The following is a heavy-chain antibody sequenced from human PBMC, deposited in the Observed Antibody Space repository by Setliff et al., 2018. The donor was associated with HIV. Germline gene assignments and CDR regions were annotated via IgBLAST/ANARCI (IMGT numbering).Heavy chain of an antibody. Sequence: ASVKVSCKASGYSFTDYFIHWVRQAPGRGLEWMGWINPNSGGTNYAQKLQGRVTMTTDTSTSTAYMELRSLRSDDTAVYYCARGGPWLGYCSSTSCPALDYWGQGTLVTVSS. D-gene: IGHD2-2*01. J-gene: IGHJ4*02. V-gene: IGHV1-2*02. CDR2: INPNSGGT. CDR1: GYSFTDYF. CDR3: ARGGPWLGYCSSTSCPALDY.